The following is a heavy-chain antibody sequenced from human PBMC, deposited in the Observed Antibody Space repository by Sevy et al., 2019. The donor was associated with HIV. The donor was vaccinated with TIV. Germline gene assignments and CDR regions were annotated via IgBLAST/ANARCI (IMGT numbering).Heavy chain of an antibody. V-gene: IGHV3-74*01. J-gene: IGHJ4*02. D-gene: IGHD6-13*01. CDR1: GFTFSSYW. CDR3: ARDGYSSSSVDFDY. Sequence: GGSLRLSCAASGFTFSSYWMHWVRQAPGKGLVWVSRINTDGSSTSYADSVKGRFTISRDNAKNTLYLQMNSLRAEDTAVYHCARDGYSSSSVDFDYWGQGTLVTVSS. CDR2: INTDGSST.